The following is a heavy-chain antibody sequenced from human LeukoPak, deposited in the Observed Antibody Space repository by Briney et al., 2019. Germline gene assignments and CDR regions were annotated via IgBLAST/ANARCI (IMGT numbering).Heavy chain of an antibody. CDR3: ARGFLTTVVPPPFDY. V-gene: IGHV4-31*03. D-gene: IGHD4-23*01. J-gene: IGHJ4*02. CDR2: IYYSGST. Sequence: SQTLSLTCTVSGRSLSSGGYYWSWIRQHPGKGLEWIGYIYYSGSTYYNPSLKSRVTISVDTSKNQFSLKLSSVTAADTAVYYCARGFLTTVVPPPFDYWGQGTLVTVSS. CDR1: GRSLSSGGYY.